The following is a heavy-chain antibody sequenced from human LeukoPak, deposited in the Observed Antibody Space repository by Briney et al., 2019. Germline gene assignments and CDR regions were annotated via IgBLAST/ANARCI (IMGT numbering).Heavy chain of an antibody. J-gene: IGHJ4*02. CDR3: ARVDGWDYGAHFDY. D-gene: IGHD4-17*01. Sequence: PSETLSLTCTVSGGSISSYYGSWVRQPPGKGLEWVGYIYYSGSTNYNPSLKSRVTIPVDTAKNQFSLKLSSVTAADTAVYYCARVDGWDYGAHFDYWGQGTLVTVFS. CDR1: GGSISSYY. V-gene: IGHV4-59*01. CDR2: IYYSGST.